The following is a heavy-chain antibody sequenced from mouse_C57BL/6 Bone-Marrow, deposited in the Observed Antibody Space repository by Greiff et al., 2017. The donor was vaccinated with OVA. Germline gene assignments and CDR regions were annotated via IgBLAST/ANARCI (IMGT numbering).Heavy chain of an antibody. CDR1: GFTFSSYA. Sequence: EVQLVESGGGLVKPGGSLKLSCAASGFTFSSYAMSWVRQTPEKRLEWVATISDGGSYTYYPDNVKGRFTISRDKAKNNLYLQMSHLKAEDTAMYYCAGEGCFFAYWGKGTLVTVSA. CDR2: ISDGGSYT. CDR3: AGEGCFFAY. J-gene: IGHJ3*01. V-gene: IGHV5-4*01.